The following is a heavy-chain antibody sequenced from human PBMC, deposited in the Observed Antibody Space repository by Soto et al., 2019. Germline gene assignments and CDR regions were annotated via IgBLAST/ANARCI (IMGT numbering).Heavy chain of an antibody. D-gene: IGHD3-3*01. CDR3: AKGITIFGVVIDFDY. Sequence: PGGSLRLSCAASGFTFSSYAMSWVRQAPGKGLEWVSAISGSGGSTYYADSVKGRFTISRDNSKNTLYLQMNSLRAEDTAVYYCAKGITIFGVVIDFDYWGQGTLVTVSS. V-gene: IGHV3-23*01. CDR1: GFTFSSYA. J-gene: IGHJ4*02. CDR2: ISGSGGST.